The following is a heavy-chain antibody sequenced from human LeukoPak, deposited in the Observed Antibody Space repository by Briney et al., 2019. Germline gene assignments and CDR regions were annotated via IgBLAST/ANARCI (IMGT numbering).Heavy chain of an antibody. D-gene: IGHD3-9*01. V-gene: IGHV3-23*01. CDR1: GFTFSSYA. CDR3: AKLPAYDIPPYYFDY. Sequence: GGSLRHSCAASGFTFSSYAMSWVRQAPEKGLERVTAISGSGGSTDYADSVKGRFTISRDNSKNTLYLQMNSLRAEDTAVYYCAKLPAYDIPPYYFDYWGQGILVTVSS. J-gene: IGHJ4*02. CDR2: ISGSGGST.